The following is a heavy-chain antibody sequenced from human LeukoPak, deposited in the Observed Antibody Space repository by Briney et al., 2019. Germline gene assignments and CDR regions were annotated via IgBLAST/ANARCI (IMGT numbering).Heavy chain of an antibody. Sequence: SETLPLTCTVSGGSISINNYYWGWIRQPPGKGLEWIGSIYYSGSTYYSPSLKSRATISVDTSKNQFSLKVSSVTAADTAVYYCARHSQNGADDYWGQGTLVTVSS. CDR3: ARHSQNGADDY. D-gene: IGHD2-8*01. CDR2: IYYSGST. J-gene: IGHJ4*02. V-gene: IGHV4-39*01. CDR1: GGSISINNYY.